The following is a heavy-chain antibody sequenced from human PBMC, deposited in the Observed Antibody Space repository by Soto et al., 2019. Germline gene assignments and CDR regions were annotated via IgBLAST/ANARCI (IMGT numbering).Heavy chain of an antibody. Sequence: QVQLVQSGAEVKKPGASVKVSCKASGYTFTGYYMHWVRQAPGQGLEWMGWINPNSGDTNYAQKCQGGVTMTRDTSISTAYMELSRLRSDDTAVYYCARGRLRGVYFDYWGQGTLVTVSS. V-gene: IGHV1-2*02. CDR3: ARGRLRGVYFDY. CDR1: GYTFTGYY. J-gene: IGHJ4*02. D-gene: IGHD2-8*01. CDR2: INPNSGDT.